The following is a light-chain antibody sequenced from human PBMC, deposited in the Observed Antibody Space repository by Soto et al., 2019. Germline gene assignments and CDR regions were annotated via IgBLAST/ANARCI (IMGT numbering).Light chain of an antibody. CDR1: QIVSSSY. Sequence: EIVLTQSPGTLSLSPGERATLSCRASQIVSSSYLAWNQQKPGQAPRLLIYGASIRATGIPDRFSGSGFGTDFTLTISRLEPEDFAVYYCQQYGSSPYTFGQGTRLEIK. CDR2: GAS. J-gene: IGKJ5*01. CDR3: QQYGSSPYT. V-gene: IGKV3-20*01.